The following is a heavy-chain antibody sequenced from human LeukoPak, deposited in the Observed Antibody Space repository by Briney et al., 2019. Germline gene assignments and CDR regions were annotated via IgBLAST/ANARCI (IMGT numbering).Heavy chain of an antibody. J-gene: IGHJ3*02. CDR1: GYTLTELS. Sequence: ASVKVSCKVSGYTLTELSMHWVRQAPGKGLEWMGGFDPEDGETIYAQKFQGRVTMTEDTSTDTAYMELSSLRSEDTAVYYCAREKAYYYDSSGAFDIWGQGTMVTVSS. CDR3: AREKAYYYDSSGAFDI. D-gene: IGHD3-22*01. V-gene: IGHV1-24*01. CDR2: FDPEDGET.